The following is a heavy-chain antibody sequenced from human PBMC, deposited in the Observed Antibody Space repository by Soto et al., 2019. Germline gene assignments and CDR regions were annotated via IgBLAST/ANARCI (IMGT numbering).Heavy chain of an antibody. CDR1: GYSFTSYW. CDR3: ARRGVVVPAAMPHAFDI. V-gene: IGHV5-51*01. D-gene: IGHD2-2*01. CDR2: IYPGDSDT. J-gene: IGHJ3*02. Sequence: GESLKISCKGSGYSFTSYWIGWVRQMPGKGLEWMGIIYPGDSDTRYSPSFQGQVTISADKSISTAYLQWSSLKASDTAMYYCARRGVVVPAAMPHAFDIWGQGTMVTVSS.